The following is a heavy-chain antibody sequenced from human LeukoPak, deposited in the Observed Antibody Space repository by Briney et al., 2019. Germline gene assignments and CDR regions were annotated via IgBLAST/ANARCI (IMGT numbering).Heavy chain of an antibody. Sequence: PGGSLRLSCAASGFTFSSYDMHWVRQAPGKGLEWVSAIGTAGDTYYPGSVKGRFTISRENAKNSLYLQMNSLRAGDTAVYYCARVSGSGWTLDYWGQGTLVTVSP. CDR3: ARVSGSGWTLDY. V-gene: IGHV3-13*04. CDR1: GFTFSSYD. CDR2: IGTAGDT. J-gene: IGHJ4*02. D-gene: IGHD6-19*01.